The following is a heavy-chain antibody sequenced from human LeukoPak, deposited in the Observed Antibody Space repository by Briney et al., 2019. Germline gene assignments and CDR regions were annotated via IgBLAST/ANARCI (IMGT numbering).Heavy chain of an antibody. CDR3: AKDGYGSGSYYKENWFDP. V-gene: IGHV3-23*01. Sequence: PGRSLRLTCAAAAFTFSDYGMNWVRQAPAKGLEWVSVIRGSGISTYYADSVKGRFTISRDNSKNTLYLQMNSLRAEDTAVYYCAKDGYGSGSYYKENWFDPWGQGTLVTVSS. CDR1: AFTFSDYG. D-gene: IGHD3-10*01. J-gene: IGHJ5*02. CDR2: IRGSGIST.